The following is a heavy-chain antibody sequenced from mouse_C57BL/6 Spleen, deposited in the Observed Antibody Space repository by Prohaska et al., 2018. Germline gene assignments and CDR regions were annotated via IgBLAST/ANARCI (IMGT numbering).Heavy chain of an antibody. V-gene: IGHV1-50*01. Sequence: QVQLQQPGAELVKPGASVKLSCKASGYTFTSYWMQWVKQRPGQGLEWIGEIDPSDSYTNYNQKFKGKATLTVDTSSSTAYMQRSSLTSEDSAVYYCARSAGTADYWGQGTTLTVSS. D-gene: IGHD4-1*01. CDR3: ARSAGTADY. CDR2: IDPSDSYT. CDR1: GYTFTSYW. J-gene: IGHJ2*01.